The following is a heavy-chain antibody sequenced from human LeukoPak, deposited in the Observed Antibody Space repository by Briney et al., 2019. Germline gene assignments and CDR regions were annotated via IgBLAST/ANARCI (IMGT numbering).Heavy chain of an antibody. Sequence: KPSETLSLTCTVSGGSISSSSYYWGWIRQPPGKGLEWIGSIYYSGSTYYNPSLKSRVTISVDTSKNQFSLKLSSVTAADTAVYYCAGAYYYDSSGSEDYFDYGGQGTLVTVSS. V-gene: IGHV4-39*01. CDR3: AGAYYYDSSGSEDYFDY. CDR1: GGSISSSSYY. J-gene: IGHJ4*02. D-gene: IGHD3-22*01. CDR2: IYYSGST.